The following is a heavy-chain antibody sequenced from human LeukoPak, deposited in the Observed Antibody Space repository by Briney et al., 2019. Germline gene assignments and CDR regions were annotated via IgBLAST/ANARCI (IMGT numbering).Heavy chain of an antibody. J-gene: IGHJ4*02. Sequence: GGSLRLSCAASGFTFSNYVMNWVRQAPGKGLEWVSSISGEGSITYYADSVKGRFTISRDNSKNTLSLQMNSLRAEDTAVYYCARDRERVFFDYWGQGTLVTVSS. V-gene: IGHV3-23*01. CDR3: ARDRERVFFDY. D-gene: IGHD1-1*01. CDR2: ISGEGSIT. CDR1: GFTFSNYV.